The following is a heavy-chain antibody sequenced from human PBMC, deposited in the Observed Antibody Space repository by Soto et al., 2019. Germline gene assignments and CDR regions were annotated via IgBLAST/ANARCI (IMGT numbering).Heavy chain of an antibody. CDR2: ISGSGGST. CDR1: GFTFSSYA. V-gene: IGHV3-23*01. J-gene: IGHJ4*02. Sequence: EVQLLESGGGLVQPGGSLRLSCAASGFTFSSYAMSWVRQAPGKGLEWVSAISGSGGSTYYADSVKGRFTISRDNSKNPMYLQMNSLRAEDTAVYYCAKDPRGNYDILTGYFHSWGQGTLVTVSS. CDR3: AKDPRGNYDILTGYFHS. D-gene: IGHD3-9*01.